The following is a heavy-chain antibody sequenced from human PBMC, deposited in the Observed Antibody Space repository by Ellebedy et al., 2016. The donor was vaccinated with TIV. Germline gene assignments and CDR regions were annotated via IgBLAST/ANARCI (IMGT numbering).Heavy chain of an antibody. CDR2: IDPSDPSGSYT. D-gene: IGHD1-26*01. CDR3: ARHELGSNAAFDY. J-gene: IGHJ4*02. Sequence: GESLKISXKGSEYSFIHYWISWVRQMPGKGLEWMGRIDPSDPSGSYTTYSPSSQDHVTISVDKSITTAYLEWSSLKASDTAMYYCARHELGSNAAFDYWGQGTLVTVSS. V-gene: IGHV5-10-1*01. CDR1: EYSFIHYW.